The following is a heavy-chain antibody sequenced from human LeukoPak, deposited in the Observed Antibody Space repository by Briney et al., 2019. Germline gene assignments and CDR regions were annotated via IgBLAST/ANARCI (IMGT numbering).Heavy chain of an antibody. CDR1: GFTFSSYA. Sequence: GVLRLSCAASGFTFSSYAMSWVRQAAGKGLEWVSAISVSGGGTYYADSVKGRFTISRDNSKNTLYLQMNSLRAEDTAVYYCAKGYGYNGPFDYWGQGTLVTVSS. J-gene: IGHJ4*02. D-gene: IGHD3-10*01. CDR2: ISVSGGGT. CDR3: AKGYGYNGPFDY. V-gene: IGHV3-23*01.